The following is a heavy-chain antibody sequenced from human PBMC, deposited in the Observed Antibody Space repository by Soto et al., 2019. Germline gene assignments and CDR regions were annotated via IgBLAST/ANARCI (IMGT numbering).Heavy chain of an antibody. CDR2: ITNKARGLIT. J-gene: IGHJ1*01. D-gene: IGHD2-21*01. V-gene: IGHV3-72*01. CDR1: GFTFSDYW. CDR3: SRGQDSFNL. Sequence: GGSLGLSCVASGFTFSDYWMDWVRQAPGQGLEWVARITNKARGLITVYAASAAGRFTVSRDDSQSSLFLQLNSLRTEDTAVYYCSRGQDSFNLWGRGTLVTVSS.